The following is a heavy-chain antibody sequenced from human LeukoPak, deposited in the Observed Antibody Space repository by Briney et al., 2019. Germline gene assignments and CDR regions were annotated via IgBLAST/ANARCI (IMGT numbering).Heavy chain of an antibody. CDR3: AREGAHFDSGGYYDAFDF. Sequence: GGSLRLSCAASGFTFSSYAMSWVRQAPGKGLEWVSSISGTSRYIYYADSMKGRFTVSRDNAKNSLFLQINSLRAEDTAVYYCAREGAHFDSGGYYDAFDFWGQGTLVTVSS. J-gene: IGHJ3*01. D-gene: IGHD3-22*01. V-gene: IGHV3-21*01. CDR2: ISGTSRYI. CDR1: GFTFSSYA.